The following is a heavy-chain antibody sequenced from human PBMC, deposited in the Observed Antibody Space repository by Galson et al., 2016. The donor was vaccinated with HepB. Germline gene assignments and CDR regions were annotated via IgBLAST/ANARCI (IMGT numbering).Heavy chain of an antibody. CDR2: FYWADYK. CDR3: AHRRRRFPLDY. CDR1: GFSLNPHGVG. V-gene: IGHV2-5*02. D-gene: IGHD5-12*01. J-gene: IGHJ4*02. Sequence: ALVKPTQTPTLTCTFSGFSLNPHGVGVGWVRQPPGKDLEWHALFYWADYKFYNSSLKSRLSITKDTPAKQVVLRMTNMDPVDTATYFCAHRRRRFPLDYWGQGTLVTVSS.